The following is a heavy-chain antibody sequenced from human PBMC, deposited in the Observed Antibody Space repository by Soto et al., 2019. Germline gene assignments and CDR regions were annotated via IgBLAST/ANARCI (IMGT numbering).Heavy chain of an antibody. V-gene: IGHV1-8*01. CDR2: MNTNTNTT. CDR1: GYTFTMND. CDR3: AREVVETSSLCLDP. Sequence: ASVNVSCKASGYTFTMNDINWVRQAPGQGLEWIGWMNTNTNTTDSAEVFEGRVSLTWATSISAAYMQLNSLKVDDTTVYYCAREVVETSSLCLDPWGQGNLVT. J-gene: IGHJ5*02.